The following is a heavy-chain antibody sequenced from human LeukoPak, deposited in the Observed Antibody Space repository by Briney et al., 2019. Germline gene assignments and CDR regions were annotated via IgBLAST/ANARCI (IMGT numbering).Heavy chain of an antibody. CDR1: GFTFSSYE. CDR3: ARAGDYGDYGDAFDI. CDR2: ISSSGSTI. D-gene: IGHD4-17*01. J-gene: IGHJ3*02. V-gene: IGHV3-48*03. Sequence: PGGSLRLSCAASGFTFSSYEMNWVRQAPGKGLEWVSYISSSGSTIYYADSVKGRFTISRDNAKNSLYLQMHSLRAEDTAVYYCARAGDYGDYGDAFDIWGQGTMVTVSS.